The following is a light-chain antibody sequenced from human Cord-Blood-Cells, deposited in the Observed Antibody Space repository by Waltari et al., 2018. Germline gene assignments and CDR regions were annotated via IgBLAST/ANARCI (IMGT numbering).Light chain of an antibody. Sequence: QSALTQPPSASGSPGQSVTISCTGTSSDVGGYNYVSWYQQHPGKAPKLMFYEVSSRPSGVPDRFSGSKSGNTASLTCSGLQAEDEADYYCSSYAGSNSYVFGTGTKVTVL. CDR1: SSDVGGYNY. CDR2: EVS. J-gene: IGLJ1*01. V-gene: IGLV2-8*01. CDR3: SSYAGSNSYV.